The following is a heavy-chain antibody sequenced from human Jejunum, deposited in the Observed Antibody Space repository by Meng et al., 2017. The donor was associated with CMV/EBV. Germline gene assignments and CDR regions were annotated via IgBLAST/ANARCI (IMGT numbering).Heavy chain of an antibody. J-gene: IGHJ4*02. Sequence: SYAMHWVRQVPGKGLEWVAVISYDGSNKYYADSVKGRFTISRDNAKNSLYLQMNSLRAEDTALYHCARERTVLTGFLEWLLFNYWGQGTLVTVSS. CDR3: ARERTVLTGFLEWLLFNY. CDR1: SYA. CDR2: ISYDGSNK. V-gene: IGHV3-30*04. D-gene: IGHD3-3*01.